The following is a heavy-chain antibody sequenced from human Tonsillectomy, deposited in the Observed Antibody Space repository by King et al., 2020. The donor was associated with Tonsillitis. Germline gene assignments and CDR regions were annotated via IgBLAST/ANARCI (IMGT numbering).Heavy chain of an antibody. Sequence: VQLQESGPGLVKPSETLSLTCSVSGGSINNYYWHWIRQSPGRGLEWIGFIYDSGSTKYAPSLRSRVTISVDTSRNQVALNLTSVTAADTAVYYCARGLYMVDNVPDVMRKFSHASDIWSQGTMVTVSS. CDR3: ARGLYMVDNVPDVMRKFSHASDI. J-gene: IGHJ3*02. CDR2: IYDSGST. CDR1: GGSINNYY. V-gene: IGHV4-59*01. D-gene: IGHD3-10*01.